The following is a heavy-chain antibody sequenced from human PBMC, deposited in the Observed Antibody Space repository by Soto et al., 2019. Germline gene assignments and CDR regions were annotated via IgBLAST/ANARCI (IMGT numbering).Heavy chain of an antibody. J-gene: IGHJ6*02. CDR1: GGTFSSYA. CDR2: IIPIFGTA. V-gene: IGHV1-69*12. D-gene: IGHD6-13*01. CDR3: ARTYSSSWYETESPNVNRRDYYYGMDV. Sequence: QVQLVQSGAEVKKPGSSVKVSCKASGGTFSSYAISWVRQAPGHGLEWMGGIIPIFGTANYAQKFQGRVTITADESTSTAYMELSSLRSEDTAVYYCARTYSSSWYETESPNVNRRDYYYGMDVWGQGTTVTVSS.